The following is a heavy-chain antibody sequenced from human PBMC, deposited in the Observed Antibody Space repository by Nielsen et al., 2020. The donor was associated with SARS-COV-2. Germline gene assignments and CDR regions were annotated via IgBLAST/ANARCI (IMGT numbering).Heavy chain of an antibody. CDR1: GYTFTAYA. CDR2: INSDSGNT. D-gene: IGHD2-2*01. CDR3: ARSRGCSATSCFFDY. Sequence: ASVKVSCKASGYTFTAYAIHWVRQDPGQRLEWMGWINSDSGNTKYSQKFRGRVTITRDTSASTAYMELSGLSSEDTAVYYCARSRGCSATSCFFDYWGQRALVTVSS. V-gene: IGHV1-3*04. J-gene: IGHJ4*02.